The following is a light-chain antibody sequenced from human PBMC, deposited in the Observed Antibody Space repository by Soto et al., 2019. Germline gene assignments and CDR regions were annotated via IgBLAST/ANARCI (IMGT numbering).Light chain of an antibody. Sequence: QSALTQPASMSGSPGQSIAISCTGTSSDVGGYNYVSWYQQHPGKAPKLMIYDVSNRPPGVSNRFSGSKSGNTASLTISGLQAEDEADYYCSSYTSSSTYVFGTGTKVTVL. CDR2: DVS. CDR3: SSYTSSSTYV. V-gene: IGLV2-14*03. J-gene: IGLJ1*01. CDR1: SSDVGGYNY.